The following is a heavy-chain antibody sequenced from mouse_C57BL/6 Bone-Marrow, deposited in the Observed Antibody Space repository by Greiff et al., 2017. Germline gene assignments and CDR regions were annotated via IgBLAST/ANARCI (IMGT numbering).Heavy chain of an antibody. CDR3: ERYYYGSSHLAY. CDR1: GYTFTSYW. D-gene: IGHD1-1*01. J-gene: IGHJ3*01. V-gene: IGHV1-55*01. Sequence: VQLQQPGAELVKPGASVKMSCKASGYTFTSYWITWVKQRPGQGLEWIGDIYPGSGSTNYNEKFKSKATLTVDTASSTAYMQLSSLTSEDSAVYYCERYYYGSSHLAYWGQGTLVTVSA. CDR2: IYPGSGST.